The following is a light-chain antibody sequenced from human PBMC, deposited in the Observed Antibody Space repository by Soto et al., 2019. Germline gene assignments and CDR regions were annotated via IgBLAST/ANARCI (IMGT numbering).Light chain of an antibody. J-gene: IGKJ5*01. V-gene: IGKV3-20*01. CDR2: GAS. Sequence: VLTQSPGTLSLSPGDRATLSCRASQRVSSNYLAWYQQRPGQAPRLLIYGASSRATGIPDRFSGSGSGTDFTLTISRLEPEDFAVYYCQQFGHSPITFGQGTRLEIK. CDR1: QRVSSNY. CDR3: QQFGHSPIT.